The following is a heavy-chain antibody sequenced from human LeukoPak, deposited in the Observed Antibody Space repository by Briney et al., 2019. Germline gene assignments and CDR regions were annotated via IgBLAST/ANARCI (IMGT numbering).Heavy chain of an antibody. D-gene: IGHD3-3*01. CDR2: MNPNSGNT. V-gene: IGHV1-8*03. CDR1: GYTFTSYD. Sequence: ASVKVSCKASGYTFTSYDINWVRQATGQGLEWMGWMNPNSGNTGYAQKFQGRVTITRNTSISTAYMELSSPRSEDTAVYYCARGPGDFWSGYYKVWGQGTLVTVSS. CDR3: ARGPGDFWSGYYKV. J-gene: IGHJ4*02.